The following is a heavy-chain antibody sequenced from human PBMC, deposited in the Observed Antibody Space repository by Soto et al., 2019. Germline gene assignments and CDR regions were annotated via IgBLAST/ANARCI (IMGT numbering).Heavy chain of an antibody. CDR1: CGSIISSSYY. J-gene: IGHJ4*02. Sequence: SETLSLTCTFSCGSIISSSYYWGWIRQPPGKGLEWIGSIYYSGSTYYNPSLKSRVTISVDTSKNQFSLKLSSVTAADTAVYYCARLIRITIFGVGISDYWGQGTLVTVSS. CDR2: IYYSGST. D-gene: IGHD3-3*01. V-gene: IGHV4-39*01. CDR3: ARLIRITIFGVGISDY.